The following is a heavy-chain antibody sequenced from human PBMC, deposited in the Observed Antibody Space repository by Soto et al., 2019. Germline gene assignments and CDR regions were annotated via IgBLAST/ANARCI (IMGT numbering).Heavy chain of an antibody. CDR2: IYHSGST. J-gene: IGHJ4*02. D-gene: IGHD4-17*01. V-gene: IGHV4-30-2*01. CDR1: GGSISSGGYS. Sequence: SETLSLTCAVSGGSISSGGYSWSWIRQPPGKGLEWIGYIYHSGSTYYNPSLKSRVTISVDRSKNQFSLKLSSVTAADTAVYYCGRISSHGDYAYWGQGMLVTVSS. CDR3: GRISSHGDYAY.